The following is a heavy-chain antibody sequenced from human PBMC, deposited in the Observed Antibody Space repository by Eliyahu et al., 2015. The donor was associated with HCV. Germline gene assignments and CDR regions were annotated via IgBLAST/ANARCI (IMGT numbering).Heavy chain of an antibody. V-gene: IGHV3-48*04. CDR1: TFXFGDYG. CDR2: IDTSSRDI. CDR3: ARGRSSGSLNFDS. J-gene: IGHJ4*02. Sequence: DVQLVEAGGGLVQXGGSLRLSXAASTFXFGDYGMNWVRQAPGKGLQWISYIDTSSRDIYYADSVRGRFTISKDNPKNSLYLHMSSLRADDTAVYYCARGRSSGSLNFDSWGRGTLVTVSS. D-gene: IGHD6-19*01.